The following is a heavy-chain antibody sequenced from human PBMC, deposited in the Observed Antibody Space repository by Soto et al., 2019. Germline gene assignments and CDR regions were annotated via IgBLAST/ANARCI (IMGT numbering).Heavy chain of an antibody. D-gene: IGHD3-10*01. CDR1: GYTFTRYG. V-gene: IGHV1-18*01. J-gene: IGHJ5*02. Sequence: VQLVQSGAEVKKPGASVKVSCKASGYTFTRYGISWVRQAPGQGRAGIGWISAYNGNTNYAQKLQGRGTMTTDTSTSTAYMELRSMGSDDTVVDYCARGNGEFRFDTWGQGTLVTVSS. CDR3: ARGNGEFRFDT. CDR2: ISAYNGNT.